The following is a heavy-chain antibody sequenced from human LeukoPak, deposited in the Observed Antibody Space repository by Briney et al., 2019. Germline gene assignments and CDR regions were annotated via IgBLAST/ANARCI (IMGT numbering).Heavy chain of an antibody. CDR1: GYTFTGYY. CDR3: ARVSIAARRYYYYYYMDV. CDR2: INPNSGGT. D-gene: IGHD6-6*01. Sequence: ASVKVSCKASGYTFTGYYMHWVRQAPGQGLEWMGWINPNSGGTNYAQKFQGRVTMTRDTSKNQFSLKLSSVTAADTAVYYCARVSIAARRYYYYYYMDVWGKGTTVTVSS. J-gene: IGHJ6*03. V-gene: IGHV1-2*02.